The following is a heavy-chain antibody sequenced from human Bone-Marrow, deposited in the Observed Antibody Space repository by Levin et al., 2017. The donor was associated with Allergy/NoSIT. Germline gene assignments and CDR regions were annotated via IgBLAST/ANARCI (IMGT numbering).Heavy chain of an antibody. Sequence: PGASVKVSCKASGYTFTSHHLNWLRQAPGQGLEWMGTINPSGGATSHAQKFQGRVTMTTDKSTSTVYMDLSSLTSEDTAIYYCARTKYSSSSDWFDPWGQGTLVTVSS. D-gene: IGHD6-6*01. CDR3: ARTKYSSSSDWFDP. CDR1: GYTFTSHH. V-gene: IGHV1-46*01. J-gene: IGHJ5*02. CDR2: INPSGGAT.